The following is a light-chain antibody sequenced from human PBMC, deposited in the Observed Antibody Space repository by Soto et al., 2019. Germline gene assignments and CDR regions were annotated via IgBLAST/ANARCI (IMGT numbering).Light chain of an antibody. V-gene: IGLV1-47*01. CDR2: RNN. Sequence: QSVLTQPPSASGTPGQRVTISCSGSSSNIGSNYVYWYQQLPGTAHKLLIYRNNQRPSGVPDRFSGSKSGTSASLAISGLLSEDEADYDCAAWDDSLSGQVFGGGTKVTVL. CDR1: SSNIGSNY. CDR3: AAWDDSLSGQV. J-gene: IGLJ2*01.